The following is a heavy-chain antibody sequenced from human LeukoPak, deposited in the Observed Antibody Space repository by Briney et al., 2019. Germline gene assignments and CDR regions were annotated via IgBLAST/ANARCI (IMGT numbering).Heavy chain of an antibody. CDR3: AREGTIHYYDTSGIEYFQH. Sequence: GGSLRLSCAASGFTFSSYAMSWVRQAPGKGLEWVSAISGSGENTNYADSVKGRFTISRDNAKNTLYLQMNSLRAEDTAVYYCAREGTIHYYDTSGIEYFQHWGQGTLVTVSS. V-gene: IGHV3-23*01. J-gene: IGHJ1*01. D-gene: IGHD3-22*01. CDR1: GFTFSSYA. CDR2: ISGSGENT.